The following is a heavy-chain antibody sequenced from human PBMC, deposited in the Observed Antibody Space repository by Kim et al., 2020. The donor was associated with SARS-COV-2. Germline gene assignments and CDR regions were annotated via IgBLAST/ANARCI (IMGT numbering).Heavy chain of an antibody. V-gene: IGHV4-39*01. D-gene: IGHD6-19*01. J-gene: IGHJ4*02. CDR3: ARLVCSSGWTFDY. Sequence: YSPSLRSRGNIYVNTSKHQFSLRLSSVTAADTAVYYCARLVCSSGWTFDYWGQGTQVTVSS.